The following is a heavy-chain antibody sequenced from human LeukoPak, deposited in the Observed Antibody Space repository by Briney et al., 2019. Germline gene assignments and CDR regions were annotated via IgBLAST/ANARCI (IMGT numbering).Heavy chain of an antibody. CDR2: IIPIFGTA. Sequence: ASVKVSCKASGGTFSSYAISWVRQAPGQGLEWMGGIIPIFGTANYAQKFQGRVTITADESTSTAYMELSSLRSEDTAVYYCAREHNYYDSSGAPVGYNWFAPGGQETRVTVSS. CDR1: GGTFSSYA. D-gene: IGHD3-22*01. CDR3: AREHNYYDSSGAPVGYNWFAP. V-gene: IGHV1-69*13. J-gene: IGHJ5*02.